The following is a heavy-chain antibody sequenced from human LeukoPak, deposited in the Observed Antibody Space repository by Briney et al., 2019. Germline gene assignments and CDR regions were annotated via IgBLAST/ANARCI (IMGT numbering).Heavy chain of an antibody. Sequence: ASVNVSCKASGYTFTSHYMHWVRQAPGQGLEWMGIINPSGGSTSYAQKFQGRVTMTRDTSTSTVYMEPSSLRSEDTAVYYCAKDSSNSYYFDYWGQGTLVTVSS. V-gene: IGHV1-46*01. J-gene: IGHJ4*02. CDR2: INPSGGST. CDR1: GYTFTSHY. CDR3: AKDSSNSYYFDY. D-gene: IGHD4-11*01.